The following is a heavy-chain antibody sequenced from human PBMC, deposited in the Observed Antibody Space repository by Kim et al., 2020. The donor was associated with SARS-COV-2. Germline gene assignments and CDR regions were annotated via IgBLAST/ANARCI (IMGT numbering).Heavy chain of an antibody. J-gene: IGHJ5*02. CDR3: TTDLGYYDSSGYSENWFDP. D-gene: IGHD3-22*01. CDR1: GFTFSNAW. CDR2: IKSKTDGGTT. V-gene: IGHV3-15*01. Sequence: GGSLRLSCAASGFTFSNAWMSWVRQAPGKGLEWVGRIKSKTDGGTTDYAAPVKGRFTISRDDSKNTLYLQMNSLKTEDTAVYYCTTDLGYYDSSGYSENWFDPWGQGTLVTVSS.